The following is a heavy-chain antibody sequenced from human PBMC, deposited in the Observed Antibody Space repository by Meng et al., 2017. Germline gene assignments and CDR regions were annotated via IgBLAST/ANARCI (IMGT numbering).Heavy chain of an antibody. Sequence: GESLKISCVASGFTFSSYAMHWVRQAPGKGLEWVAVISYDGSNKYYADSVKGRFTISRDNSKNTLYLQMNSLRAEDTAVYYCARDPYYYGSGSLDYWGQGTLVTVSS. D-gene: IGHD3-10*01. V-gene: IGHV3-30*04. CDR1: GFTFSSYA. J-gene: IGHJ4*02. CDR3: ARDPYYYGSGSLDY. CDR2: ISYDGSNK.